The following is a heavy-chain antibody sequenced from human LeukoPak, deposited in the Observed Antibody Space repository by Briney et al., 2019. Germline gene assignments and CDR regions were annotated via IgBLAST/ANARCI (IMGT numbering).Heavy chain of an antibody. CDR2: ISWNSGSI. D-gene: IGHD6-13*01. CDR3: ARGQLVRTSPFDY. J-gene: IGHJ4*02. V-gene: IGHV3-9*01. CDR1: GFTFDDYA. Sequence: GGSLRLSCAASGFTFDDYAMHWVRQAPGKGLEWVSGISWNSGSIGYADSVKGRFTISRDNAKNSLYLQMNSLRAEDTAVYYCARGQLVRTSPFDYWGQGTLVTVSS.